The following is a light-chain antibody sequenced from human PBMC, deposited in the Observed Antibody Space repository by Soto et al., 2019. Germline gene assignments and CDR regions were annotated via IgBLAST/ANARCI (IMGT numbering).Light chain of an antibody. CDR3: NSYTTSNTFV. CDR1: SSNIGAGYD. CDR2: GNS. J-gene: IGLJ1*01. V-gene: IGLV1-40*01. Sequence: QSVLTQPPSVSGAPGQRVTISCTGSSSNIGAGYDVHWYQQLPGTAPKLLIYGNSNRPSGVSDRFSGSKSGNTASLTISGLQSEDEADYYCNSYTTSNTFVFGSGTKVTVL.